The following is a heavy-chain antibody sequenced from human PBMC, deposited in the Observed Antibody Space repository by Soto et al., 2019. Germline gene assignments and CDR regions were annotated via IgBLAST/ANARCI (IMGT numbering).Heavy chain of an antibody. CDR1: GGTFDNYA. V-gene: IGHV1-18*01. J-gene: IGHJ6*02. Sequence: ASVKVSCKSSGGTFDNYAVSCVRQAPGQGLEWMGWISAYNGNTNYAQKLQGRVTMTTDTSTSTAYMELRSLRSDDTAVYYCARGVNYYDSSGYPDDGMDVWGQGTTVTVSS. D-gene: IGHD3-22*01. CDR2: ISAYNGNT. CDR3: ARGVNYYDSSGYPDDGMDV.